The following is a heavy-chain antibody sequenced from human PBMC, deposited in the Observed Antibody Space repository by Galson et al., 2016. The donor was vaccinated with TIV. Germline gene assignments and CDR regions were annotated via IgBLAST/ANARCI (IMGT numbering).Heavy chain of an antibody. CDR3: ARIYNAGYKIDY. V-gene: IGHV3-33*01. CDR1: GFTFNAFG. D-gene: IGHD5-18*01. J-gene: IGHJ4*02. CDR2: VWYNGNNK. Sequence: SLRLSCAASGFTFNAFGIHWVRQAPGKGLEWVAVVWYNGNNKYYADSVKGRFTVSRDNSKNTLHLQMNSLRAEDTAVYYCARIYNAGYKIDYWGQGTLVTVSS.